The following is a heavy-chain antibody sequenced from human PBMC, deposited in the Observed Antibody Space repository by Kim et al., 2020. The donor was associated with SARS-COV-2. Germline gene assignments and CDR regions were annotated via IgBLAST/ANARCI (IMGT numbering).Heavy chain of an antibody. Sequence: SETLSLTCAVYGGSFSGYYWSWIRQPPGKGLEWIGEINHSGSTNYNPSLKSRVTISVDTSKNQFSLKLSSVTAADTAVYYCARSSFRRYCSGGSCYPPSGMDVWGPGTPVTVSS. J-gene: IGHJ6*02. CDR2: INHSGST. D-gene: IGHD2-15*01. CDR3: ARSSFRRYCSGGSCYPPSGMDV. CDR1: GGSFSGYY. V-gene: IGHV4-34*01.